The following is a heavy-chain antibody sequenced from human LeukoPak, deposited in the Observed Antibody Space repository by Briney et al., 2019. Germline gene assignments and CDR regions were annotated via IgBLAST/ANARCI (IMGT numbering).Heavy chain of an antibody. CDR2: ISSDGSNE. Sequence: GGSQTLFCTPSGFTFRGYGMHWVRQSTGRGVEGVELISSDGSNEYYADSVKGRFTISRDNSKNTLYLQMNSLRGEDTAVYYCATRGYSYGSFDYWGQGTLVTVSS. CDR1: GFTFRGYG. CDR3: ATRGYSYGSFDY. D-gene: IGHD5-18*01. J-gene: IGHJ4*02. V-gene: IGHV3-30*03.